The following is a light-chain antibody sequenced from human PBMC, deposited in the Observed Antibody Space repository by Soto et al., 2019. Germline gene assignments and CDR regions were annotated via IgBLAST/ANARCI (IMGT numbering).Light chain of an antibody. CDR2: GAS. CDR3: QHYGGSPFT. Sequence: EIVLTQSPGTLSLSPGERATLSCRASQSVSNSYLAWYQQKPGQAPRLLIYGASSRATGIPDRFSGSGSGTDFTLTISRLEPEDFSVYYCQHYGGSPFTFGPGTKVDSK. CDR1: QSVSNSY. J-gene: IGKJ3*01. V-gene: IGKV3-20*01.